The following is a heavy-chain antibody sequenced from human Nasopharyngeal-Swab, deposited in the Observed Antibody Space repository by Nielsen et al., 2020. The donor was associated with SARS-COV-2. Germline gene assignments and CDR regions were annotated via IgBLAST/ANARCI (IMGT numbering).Heavy chain of an antibody. V-gene: IGHV4-30-2*02. J-gene: IGHJ4*02. CDR1: GGSINSGDFS. CDR3: ARYARGLDY. D-gene: IGHD5-12*01. CDR2: IYQSGST. Sequence: SETLSLTCAVSGGSINSGDFSWSWIRQPPGKGLEWIGHIYQSGSTYYNPSLKSRVTMSINRSKNQFSLKLSSVTAADTAVYYCARYARGLDYWGQGTLVTVSS.